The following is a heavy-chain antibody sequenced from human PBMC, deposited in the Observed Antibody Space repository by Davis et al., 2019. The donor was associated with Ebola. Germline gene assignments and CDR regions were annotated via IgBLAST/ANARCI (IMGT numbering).Heavy chain of an antibody. D-gene: IGHD2-2*01. J-gene: IGHJ4*02. CDR2: INSDGSST. Sequence: HTGGSLRLSCAASGFTFSSYWMHWVRQAPGKGLVWVSRINSDGSSTSYVDSVKGRFTISRDNSKNTLYLQMNSLRAEDTAVYYCAKGRGGLRYCSSTSCSLDYWGQGTLVTVS. V-gene: IGHV3-74*01. CDR3: AKGRGGLRYCSSTSCSLDY. CDR1: GFTFSSYW.